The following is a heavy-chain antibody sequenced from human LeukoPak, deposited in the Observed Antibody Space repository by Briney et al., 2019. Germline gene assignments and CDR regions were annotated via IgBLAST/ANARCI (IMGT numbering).Heavy chain of an antibody. J-gene: IGHJ4*02. CDR2: ISGNGAKS. Sequence: GGSLRLSCAASGFTFNTYAMSWVRQAPGKGLEWVSTISGNGAKSYSAGSVKGRFTISRDNSKNTLYLQMNSLRAEDTGLYYCARGRAGYYFDYWGQGALVTVSS. CDR3: ARGRAGYYFDY. V-gene: IGHV3-23*01. CDR1: GFTFNTYA.